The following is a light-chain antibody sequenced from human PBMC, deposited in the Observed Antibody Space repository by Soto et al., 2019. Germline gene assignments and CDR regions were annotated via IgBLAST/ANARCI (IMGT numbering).Light chain of an antibody. CDR1: QSISSW. J-gene: IGKJ2*01. Sequence: DIQMTQSPSTLSASVGDRVTITCRASQSISSWLAWYQQKPGKAPKLLIYKASSLESGAPSRFSGSGSGTEFTLTISSLQPDDFATYYCQQYNSQGTFGQGTKLEIK. V-gene: IGKV1-5*03. CDR3: QQYNSQGT. CDR2: KAS.